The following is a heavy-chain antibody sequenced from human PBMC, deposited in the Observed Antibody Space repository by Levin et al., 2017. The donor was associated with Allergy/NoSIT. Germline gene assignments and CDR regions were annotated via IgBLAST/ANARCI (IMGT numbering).Heavy chain of an antibody. CDR3: AAYIGARGTSFDY. V-gene: IGHV3-7*01. D-gene: IGHD2-15*01. J-gene: IGHJ4*02. CDR1: GFTFSSVW. Sequence: HPGGSLRLSCAASGFTFSSVWMSWIRQTPGKGLEWVANIKPDGSDKNHADFVKGRFTISRDNTKNSLFLQMNSLRVDDTAKYDCAAYIGARGTSFDYWGQGTQVTVAS. CDR2: IKPDGSDK.